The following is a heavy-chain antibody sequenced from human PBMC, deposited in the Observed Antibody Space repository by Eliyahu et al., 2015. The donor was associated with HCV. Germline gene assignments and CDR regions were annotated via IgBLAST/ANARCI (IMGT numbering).Heavy chain of an antibody. Sequence: QLHLRESGPGLVKPSETLSLTCSVSGGSISSSSYYWAWVRQPPGKGLEWIGSLFFSGRTSYNPSLKSRATISIDTSKNQISLTLRSVTAADTAVYYCWLTYGAGRDSWNVDYWGQGTLVTVSS. V-gene: IGHV4-39*01. J-gene: IGHJ4*02. CDR1: GGSISSSSYY. CDR3: WLTYGAGRDSWNVDY. D-gene: IGHD3-10*01. CDR2: LFFSGRT.